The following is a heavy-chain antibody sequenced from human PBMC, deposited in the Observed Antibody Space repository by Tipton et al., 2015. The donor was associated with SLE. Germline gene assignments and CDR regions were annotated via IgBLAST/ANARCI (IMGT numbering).Heavy chain of an antibody. Sequence: TLSLTCTVSGGSISSGNYYWSWIRQPAGKGLEWIGYIYYSGSTNYNPSLKSRVTISVDTSKNQFSLKLSSVTAADTAVYYCAREGRYGSGSYYLDIWGQGTTVTVSS. J-gene: IGHJ3*02. V-gene: IGHV4-61*10. CDR1: GGSISSGNYY. CDR3: AREGRYGSGSYYLDI. CDR2: IYYSGST. D-gene: IGHD3-10*01.